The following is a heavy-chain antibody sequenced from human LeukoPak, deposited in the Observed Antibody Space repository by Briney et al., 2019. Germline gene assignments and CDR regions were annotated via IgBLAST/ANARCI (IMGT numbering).Heavy chain of an antibody. CDR1: GGSISSTGYY. J-gene: IGHJ4*02. D-gene: IGHD7-27*01. CDR2: IYYSRST. V-gene: IGHV4-39*01. CDR3: ARRPTGDPKFDY. Sequence: SETLSLTCTVSGGSISSTGYYWGWIRQPPGKGLEWIGSIYYSRSTYYNPSLKSRVTISVDTSKNQFSLKLSSVTAADTAVYYCARRPTGDPKFDYWGQGTLVTVSS.